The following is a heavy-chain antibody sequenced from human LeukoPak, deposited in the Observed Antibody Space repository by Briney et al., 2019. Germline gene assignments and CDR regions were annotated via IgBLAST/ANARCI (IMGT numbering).Heavy chain of an antibody. CDR1: GYSISSGNY. J-gene: IGHJ4*02. V-gene: IGHV4-38-2*02. CDR3: AKGYCRGNSCYDDRGAFDY. D-gene: IGHD2-2*01. CDR2: IYHSGST. Sequence: SETLSLTCSVSGYSISSGNYWGWIRLPPGKGLQWIGSIYHSGSTYYNPSLKSRVTISVDTSKNQFSLKLSSVTAADTAVYYCAKGYCRGNSCYDDRGAFDYWGQGSLVTVSS.